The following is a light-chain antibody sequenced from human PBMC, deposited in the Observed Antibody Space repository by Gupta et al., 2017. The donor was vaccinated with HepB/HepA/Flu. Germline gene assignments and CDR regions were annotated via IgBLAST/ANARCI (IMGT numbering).Light chain of an antibody. J-gene: IGKJ4*01. CDR3: KQALQTPHT. V-gene: IGKV2-28*01. Sequence: DIVMTQSPLSLPVTPGEPASISCRSSQSLLYSNGYNYLDWYLQKPGQSPQLLIYLGSNRASEVPDRYSGSGSGTDFTLKISRVEAEDVGVYYCKQALQTPHTFGGGTKVEIK. CDR1: QSLLYSNGYNY. CDR2: LGS.